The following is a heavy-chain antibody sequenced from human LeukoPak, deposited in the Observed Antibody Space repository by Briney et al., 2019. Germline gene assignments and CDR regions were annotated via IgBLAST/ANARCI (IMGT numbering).Heavy chain of an antibody. D-gene: IGHD1-1*01. CDR1: GFTFSSYG. CDR2: ISYDGSNK. CDR3: AKEGNGGSFDY. V-gene: IGHV3-30*18. J-gene: IGHJ4*02. Sequence: GGSLRLSCAASGFTFSSYGMHWVRQAPGKGLEWVAVISYDGSNKYYADSVKGRFTISRDNSKNTLYLQMNSLRAEDTAVYYCAKEGNGGSFDYWGQGTLVTVSS.